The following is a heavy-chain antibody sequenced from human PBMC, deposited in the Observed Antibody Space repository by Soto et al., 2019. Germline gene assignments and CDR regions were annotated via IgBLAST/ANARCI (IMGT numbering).Heavy chain of an antibody. V-gene: IGHV5-10-1*01. CDR3: ARPSAVVATTTRHYYYSGMDV. CDR2: IDPSDSYT. D-gene: IGHD5-12*01. Sequence: PGESLKISCKGSGYSFTSYWISWVRQMPGKGLEWMGRIDPSDSYTNYSPSFQGHVTISADKSISTAYLQWSSLKASDTAMYYCARPSAVVATTTRHYYYSGMDVWGQGTTVTVSS. J-gene: IGHJ6*02. CDR1: GYSFTSYW.